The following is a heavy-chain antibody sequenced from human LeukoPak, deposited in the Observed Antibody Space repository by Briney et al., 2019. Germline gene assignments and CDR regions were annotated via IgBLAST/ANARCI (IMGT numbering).Heavy chain of an antibody. CDR3: ARQGAGVPFDY. J-gene: IGHJ4*02. CDR1: GGSVSNGSYY. V-gene: IGHV4-39*01. Sequence: SETLSLTCTVSGGSVSNGSYYWGWIRQPPGKGLEWIGSIYHSGSTYYNPSLKSRVTISVDTSKNQFSLKLRSVTAADTAVYYCARQGAGVPFDYWGRGTLVTVSS. CDR2: IYHSGST. D-gene: IGHD3-10*01.